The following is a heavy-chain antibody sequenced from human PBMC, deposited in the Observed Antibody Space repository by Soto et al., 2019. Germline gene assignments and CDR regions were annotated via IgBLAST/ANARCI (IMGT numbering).Heavy chain of an antibody. CDR2: IYYSGST. Sequence: QVQLQESGPGLVKPSETLSLTCTVSGGSISSYYWSWIRQPPGKGLEWIGYIYYSGSTNYNPSLQSRGTISVDTSKHQFSLKLSSVTAADTAVYYCARGYSSGWTRLDYWGQGTLVTVSS. D-gene: IGHD6-19*01. CDR3: ARGYSSGWTRLDY. J-gene: IGHJ4*02. CDR1: GGSISSYY. V-gene: IGHV4-59*01.